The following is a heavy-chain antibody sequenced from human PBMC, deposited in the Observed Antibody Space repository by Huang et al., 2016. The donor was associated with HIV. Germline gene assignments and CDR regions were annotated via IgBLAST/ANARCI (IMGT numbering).Heavy chain of an antibody. CDR3: GRASAYREYGADF. CDR1: GFTFGHYW. CDR2: IRADGVGT. Sequence: MVESGGGLVQPGGSLRLSFSASGFTFGHYWMTWVLQAPGKGLQWLTNIRADGVGTYYAADVMGRFTTARDNARNSVYLQMDNLRVDDTAVYYCGRASAYREYGADFWGQGTLVTVSS. D-gene: IGHD4-17*01. V-gene: IGHV3-7*04. J-gene: IGHJ4*02.